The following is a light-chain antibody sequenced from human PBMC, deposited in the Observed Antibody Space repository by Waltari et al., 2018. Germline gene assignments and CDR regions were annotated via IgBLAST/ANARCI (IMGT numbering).Light chain of an antibody. Sequence: QSPLTQPASVSGSPGQSITISCTGTSSDVGAYNYLSWYQQHPGKAPKYIIYDVSYRPSGVSNRFSGSKSGNTASLTISGLQVEDEADYYCSSYTTTGTLVFATGTKVTVL. V-gene: IGLV2-14*03. CDR2: DVS. J-gene: IGLJ1*01. CDR1: SSDVGAYNY. CDR3: SSYTTTGTLV.